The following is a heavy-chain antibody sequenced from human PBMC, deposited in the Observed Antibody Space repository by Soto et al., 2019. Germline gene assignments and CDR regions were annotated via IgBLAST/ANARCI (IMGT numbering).Heavy chain of an antibody. J-gene: IGHJ4*02. CDR3: AGEAFGDSVPGY. Sequence: QVQLLQSGAEVKKPGAAVKVSCEASGYTSTTSYIHWVRQAPGQGLEWMGIINPSGGSTSYAQKCQGRVTMTTDTSTSTVYLEISSLRAEDTAVYYCAGEAFGDSVPGYWGQGTLVTVSS. CDR1: GYTSTTSY. CDR2: INPSGGST. D-gene: IGHD4-17*01. V-gene: IGHV1-46*01.